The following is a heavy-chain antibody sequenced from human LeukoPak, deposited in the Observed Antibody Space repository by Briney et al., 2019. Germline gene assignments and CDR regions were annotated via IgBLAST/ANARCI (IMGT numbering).Heavy chain of an antibody. CDR1: GLNFSSYW. D-gene: IGHD5-12*01. Sequence: GGSLRLSCAASGLNFSSYWMHWVRQAPGKGLVWIPRINYDGTATSYADSVKGRFTISRDNDMTTRYRQMNSLRAEATAAFSCGRGRPRGYSGYVIDYWGQGTPITVSS. CDR3: GRGRPRGYSGYVIDY. CDR2: INYDGTAT. V-gene: IGHV3-74*01. J-gene: IGHJ4*02.